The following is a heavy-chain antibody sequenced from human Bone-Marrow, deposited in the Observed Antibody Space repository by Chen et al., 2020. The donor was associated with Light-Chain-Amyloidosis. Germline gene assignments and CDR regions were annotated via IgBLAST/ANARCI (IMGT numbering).Heavy chain of an antibody. D-gene: IGHD5-12*01. Sequence: EVRPAQSGPEGKKPGESVKLSGKVSGYTFPNYWSGWVRQMPGTGLEWMGVIYPDDSDASYSPSFEGQVTISADKSITTAYLQGRSLKASDTAMYYCARRRDGYNFDYWGQATPVPAS. J-gene: IGHJ4*02. CDR2: IYPDDSDA. V-gene: IGHV5-51*01. CDR3: ARRRDGYNFDY. CDR1: GYTFPNYW.